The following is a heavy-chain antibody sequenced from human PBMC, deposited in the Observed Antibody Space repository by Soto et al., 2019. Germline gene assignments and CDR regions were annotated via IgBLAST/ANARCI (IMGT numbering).Heavy chain of an antibody. Sequence: SETLSLICSVSGGSISSSDSYWGWIRQSPGKGLEWIGTINYAGTPSYNPSLKSRPTISVDTSKTQFSLKLSSVTAADTAVYYCVRRPNYDVLTGYTFDSWGQGILVTVSS. V-gene: IGHV4-39*01. D-gene: IGHD3-9*01. J-gene: IGHJ4*02. CDR3: VRRPNYDVLTGYTFDS. CDR1: GGSISSSDSY. CDR2: INYAGTP.